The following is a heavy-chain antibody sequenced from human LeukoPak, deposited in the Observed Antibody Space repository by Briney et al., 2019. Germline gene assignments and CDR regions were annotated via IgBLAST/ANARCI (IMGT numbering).Heavy chain of an antibody. V-gene: IGHV1-8*02. CDR1: GYTFTSYY. J-gene: IGHJ5*02. CDR2: MNPNSGNT. Sequence: ASVNVSCKASGYTFTSYYMHWVRQAPGQGLEWMGWMNPNSGNTGYAQKFQGRVTMTRNTSISTAYMELSSLRSEDTAVYYCARSSEVRGVIITSGFDPWGQGTLVTVSS. D-gene: IGHD3-10*01. CDR3: ARSSEVRGVIITSGFDP.